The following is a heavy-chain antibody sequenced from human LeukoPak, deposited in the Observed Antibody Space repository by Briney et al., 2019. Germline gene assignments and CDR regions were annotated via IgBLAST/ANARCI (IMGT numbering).Heavy chain of an antibody. J-gene: IGHJ6*02. CDR1: GYVFSDSA. CDR3: ARKSGSYSSGWYAPANYYYGKDV. V-gene: IGHV1-2*04. D-gene: IGHD6-19*01. CDR2: INPNSGGT. Sequence: ASVKVSCKASGYVFSDSAMHWVRQAPGQGLEWMGWINPNSGGTNYAQKFQGWVTMTRDTSISTAYMELSRLRSDDTAVYYCARKSGSYSSGWYAPANYYYGKDVWGQGTTVTVSS.